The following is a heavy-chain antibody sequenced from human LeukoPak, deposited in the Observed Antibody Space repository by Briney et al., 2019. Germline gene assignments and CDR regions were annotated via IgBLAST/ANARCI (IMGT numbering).Heavy chain of an antibody. Sequence: RASVKVSCKASGYTFTSYAMYWVRQAPGQRLEWMGWINAGNGNTKYSQKFQGRVTITRDTSASTAYMELSSLRSEDTAVYYCAREGDSSGFDYWGQGTLVTVSS. CDR1: GYTFTSYA. J-gene: IGHJ4*02. V-gene: IGHV1-3*01. CDR3: AREGDSSGFDY. CDR2: INAGNGNT. D-gene: IGHD3-22*01.